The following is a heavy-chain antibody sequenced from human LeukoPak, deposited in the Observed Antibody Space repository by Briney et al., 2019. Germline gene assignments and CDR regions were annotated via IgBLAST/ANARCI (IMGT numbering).Heavy chain of an antibody. J-gene: IGHJ4*02. D-gene: IGHD3-9*01. CDR2: FSGSGGST. CDR3: AKDWEYDILTGYSDY. CDR1: GFTFSSYA. Sequence: GGSLRLSCAASGFTFSSYAMRWARQAPGKGLEWVSDFSGSGGSTYYADSVKGRFTISRDNSKNTLYLQMNSLRAEDTAVYYCAKDWEYDILTGYSDYWGQGTLVTVSS. V-gene: IGHV3-23*01.